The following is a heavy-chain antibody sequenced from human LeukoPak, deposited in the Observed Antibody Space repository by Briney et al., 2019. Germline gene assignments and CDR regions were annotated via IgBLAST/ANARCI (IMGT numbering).Heavy chain of an antibody. CDR2: ISGSGGST. CDR3: AKIRLVGANDAYNWFDP. J-gene: IGHJ5*02. V-gene: IGHV3-23*01. D-gene: IGHD1-26*01. CDR1: GFTFSSYG. Sequence: GGSLRLSCAASGFTFSSYGMSWVRQAPGKGLGWVSGISGSGGSTDYADSVKGRFTISRDNSKNTLYLQMNSLRAEDTAVYYCAKIRLVGANDAYNWFDPWGQGTLVTVSS.